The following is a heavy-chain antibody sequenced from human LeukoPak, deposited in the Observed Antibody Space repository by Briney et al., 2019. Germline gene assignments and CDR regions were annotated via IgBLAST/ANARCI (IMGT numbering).Heavy chain of an antibody. V-gene: IGHV3-30-3*01. CDR1: GFTFSNYA. J-gene: IGHJ3*02. CDR3: ARVRVVVGATGALDI. Sequence: PGGSLRLSCAASGFTFSNYAMHWVRQAPGKGLEWVAVISYDGSNKYYADSMKGRFTISRDNSKNTLYLQMNSLRAEDTAVYYCARVRVVVGATGALDIWGQGTMVTVSS. CDR2: ISYDGSNK. D-gene: IGHD2-15*01.